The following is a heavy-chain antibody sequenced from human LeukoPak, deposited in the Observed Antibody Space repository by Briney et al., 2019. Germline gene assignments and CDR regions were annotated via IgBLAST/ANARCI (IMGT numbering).Heavy chain of an antibody. CDR3: ARDVSSVATAAPGHWGVDV. D-gene: IGHD6-13*01. Sequence: ASLKVSCTTSGYTFTGYYIHWVRQAPGQGLEWLGWIIPNTGDINYAQNCQGRVTTTRDTSISTAYMELSSLRSDDTAVYYCARDVSSVATAAPGHWGVDVWGQGTTVTVSS. CDR1: GYTFTGYY. J-gene: IGHJ6*02. CDR2: IIPNTGDI. V-gene: IGHV1-2*02.